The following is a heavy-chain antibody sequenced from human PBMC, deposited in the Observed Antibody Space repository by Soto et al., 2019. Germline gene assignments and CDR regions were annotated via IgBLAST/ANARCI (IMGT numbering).Heavy chain of an antibody. D-gene: IGHD3-10*01. CDR3: AKRDGSGRFYFDS. Sequence: GGSLRLSCAASGFTFSNYGMHWVRQAPGKGLEWLALVSHDGNDKYYSDSVKGRFTISRDNSKNTLYLQMNSLRAEDTAVYYCAKRDGSGRFYFDSWGQGTLVTVSS. CDR1: GFTFSNYG. V-gene: IGHV3-30*18. CDR2: VSHDGNDK. J-gene: IGHJ4*02.